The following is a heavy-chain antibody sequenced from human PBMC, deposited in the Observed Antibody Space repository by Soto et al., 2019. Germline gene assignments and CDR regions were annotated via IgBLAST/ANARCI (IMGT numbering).Heavy chain of an antibody. CDR1: GATLSNHL. Sequence: QVQLVQSGAEVRKPGSSGKVSCTTFGATLSNHLISWVRLAPGQGLEWMGRITPILGIPNYSQKFQDGVTITAERSPKTVYMEMSSVRAEDTAVCFSARGGAVAYVDYNYWGQGTLVTFSS. CDR2: ITPILGIP. D-gene: IGHD4-17*01. V-gene: IGHV1-69*02. J-gene: IGHJ4*02. CDR3: ARGGAVAYVDYNY.